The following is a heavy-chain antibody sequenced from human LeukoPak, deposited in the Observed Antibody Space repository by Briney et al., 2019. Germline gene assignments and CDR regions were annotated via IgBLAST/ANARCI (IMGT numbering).Heavy chain of an antibody. CDR1: GFTVSSNY. D-gene: IGHD3-10*01. CDR2: IYGGGST. CDR3: ARERAELLWFGEYYYYGMDV. V-gene: IGHV3-53*01. J-gene: IGHJ6*02. Sequence: GGSLRLSCAASGFTVSSNYMSWVRQAPGKGLEWVSVIYGGGSTYYADSVKGRFTISRDNSKNTLYLQMNSLRAEDTAVYYCARERAELLWFGEYYYYGMDVWGQGTTVTVSS.